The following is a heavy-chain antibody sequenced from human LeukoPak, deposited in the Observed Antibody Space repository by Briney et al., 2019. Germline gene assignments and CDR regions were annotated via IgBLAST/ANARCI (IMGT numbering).Heavy chain of an antibody. CDR2: IYYSGST. CDR1: GGSISSGDYY. CDR3: ATRLLLWFGELGWFDP. Sequence: SETLSLTCTVSGGSISSGDYYWSWIRQPPGTGLEWIGYIYYSGSTYYNPSLKSRVTISVDTSKNQFSLKLSSVTAADTAVYYCATRLLLWFGELGWFDPWSQGTLVTVSS. D-gene: IGHD3-10*01. J-gene: IGHJ5*02. V-gene: IGHV4-30-4*01.